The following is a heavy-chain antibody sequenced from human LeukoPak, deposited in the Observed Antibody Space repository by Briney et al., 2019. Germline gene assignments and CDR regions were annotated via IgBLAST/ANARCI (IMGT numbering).Heavy chain of an antibody. CDR3: AREARFALPVVGSGDY. D-gene: IGHD6-19*01. V-gene: IGHV4-39*07. CDR2: MFYNGAT. J-gene: IGHJ4*02. CDR1: GGSISSSDYY. Sequence: SETLSLTCSVSGGSISSSDYYWGWIRQPPGKGLEWIGTMFYNGATKSNPSLSSRVTMSIDTSKNQFSLKLRSVTAADTAVYYCAREARFALPVVGSGDYWGQGTLVTVTS.